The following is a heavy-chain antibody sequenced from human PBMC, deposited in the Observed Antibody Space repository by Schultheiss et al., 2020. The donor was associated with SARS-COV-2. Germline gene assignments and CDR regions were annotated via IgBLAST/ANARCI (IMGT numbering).Heavy chain of an antibody. Sequence: GGSQRLSCAASGFTVSSNFMSWVRQAPGKGLEWVSFIYSGGTAYYADSVKGRFTISRDNSKNTLYLQMNSLRAEDTAVYYCARSDYYGSGRYYFDYWGQGTLVTVSS. D-gene: IGHD3-10*01. CDR3: ARSDYYGSGRYYFDY. CDR1: GFTVSSNF. V-gene: IGHV3-66*02. J-gene: IGHJ4*02. CDR2: IYSGGTA.